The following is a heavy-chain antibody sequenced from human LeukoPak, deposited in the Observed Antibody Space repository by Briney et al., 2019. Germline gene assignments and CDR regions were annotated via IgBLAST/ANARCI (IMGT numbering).Heavy chain of an antibody. Sequence: ASVKVSCKASGYTFTGYYMHWVRQAPGQGLEWMGWINPNSGGTNYAQKFQGRVTMTRDTSISTAYMELSRLRSDDTAVYYCARDRGYYYDSTVFDIWGQGTMVTVSS. D-gene: IGHD3-22*01. CDR2: INPNSGGT. CDR1: GYTFTGYY. CDR3: ARDRGYYYDSTVFDI. V-gene: IGHV1-2*02. J-gene: IGHJ3*02.